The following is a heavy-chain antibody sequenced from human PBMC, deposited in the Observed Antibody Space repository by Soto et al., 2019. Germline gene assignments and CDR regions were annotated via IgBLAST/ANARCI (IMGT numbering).Heavy chain of an antibody. CDR3: ARDSGSYSGSSGSYWYFDL. Sequence: EVQLVESGGGLVQPGGSLRLSCATSAFIFSSYSMNWVRQAPGKGLEWVSYISSGSATIYYADSVKGRFTISRDNAKNSLYLQMNSLRDEDTAVYFCARDSGSYSGSSGSYWYFDLWGRGTLVTVSS. D-gene: IGHD6-6*01. J-gene: IGHJ2*01. V-gene: IGHV3-48*02. CDR2: ISSGSATI. CDR1: AFIFSSYS.